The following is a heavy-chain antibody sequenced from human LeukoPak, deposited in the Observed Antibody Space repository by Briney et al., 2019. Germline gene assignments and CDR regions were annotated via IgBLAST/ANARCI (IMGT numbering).Heavy chain of an antibody. D-gene: IGHD1-7*01. CDR2: ITPNSGGT. V-gene: IGHV1-2*02. Sequence: ASVKLSCKGAGCSFTCYYMHWVRHAPGQGLELMGLITPNSGGTNYAQKFQDRVTMTRDTSISTAYMELSRLRSDDMAVYYCARGAQWYNCNYDPVGYWGQGTLVTVSS. CDR1: GCSFTCYY. J-gene: IGHJ4*02. CDR3: ARGAQWYNCNYDPVGY.